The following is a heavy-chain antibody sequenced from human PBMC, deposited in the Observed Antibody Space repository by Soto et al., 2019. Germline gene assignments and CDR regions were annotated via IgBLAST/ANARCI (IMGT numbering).Heavy chain of an antibody. V-gene: IGHV4-59*08. Sequence: ETLSLTCTVSGGSISTYYWSWIRQPPGKGLEWIGYIYYSGSTNYNPSLKSRVTISVDTSKSQFSLKLSSVTAADTAVYYCARPAVAGFFNAFDIWGQGTMVTVSS. CDR1: GGSISTYY. CDR2: IYYSGST. CDR3: ARPAVAGFFNAFDI. D-gene: IGHD6-19*01. J-gene: IGHJ3*02.